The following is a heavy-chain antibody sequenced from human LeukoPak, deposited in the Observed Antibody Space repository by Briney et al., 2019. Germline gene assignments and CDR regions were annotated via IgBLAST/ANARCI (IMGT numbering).Heavy chain of an antibody. CDR3: ARDSFYYDSSASYYFDY. CDR2: ISSSSSYI. Sequence: PGRSLRLSCAASGFTFSSYGMHWVRQAPGKGLEWVSSISSSSSYIYYADSVKGRFTISRDNAKNSLYLQMNSLRAEDTAVYYCARDSFYYDSSASYYFDYWGQGTLVTVSS. V-gene: IGHV3-21*01. D-gene: IGHD3-22*01. J-gene: IGHJ4*02. CDR1: GFTFSSYG.